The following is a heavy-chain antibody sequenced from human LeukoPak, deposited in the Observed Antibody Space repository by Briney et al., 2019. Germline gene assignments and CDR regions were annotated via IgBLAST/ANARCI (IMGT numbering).Heavy chain of an antibody. V-gene: IGHV4-34*01. CDR3: ARGGSITIFGVVSGYHNWFDP. CDR2: INHSGST. CDR1: GGSFSGYY. D-gene: IGHD3-3*01. Sequence: SETLSLTCAVYGGSFSGYYWSWIRQPPGKGLEWIGEINHSGSTNYNPSLKSRVTISVDTSKNQFSLKLSSVTAADTAVYYCARGGSITIFGVVSGYHNWFDPWGQGTLVTISS. J-gene: IGHJ5*02.